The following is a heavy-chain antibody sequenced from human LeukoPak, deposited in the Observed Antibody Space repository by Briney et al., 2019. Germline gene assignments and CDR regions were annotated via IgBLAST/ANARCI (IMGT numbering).Heavy chain of an antibody. J-gene: IGHJ4*02. D-gene: IGHD5-24*01. CDR3: ARGSSWLQLRPFDY. CDR2: MSYDGGDK. Sequence: GRSLRLSCAASGFTFSSYTMHWVRQAPGKGLEWVAVMSYDGGDKYYAESVKGRFTISRDNSRTTVYLQMNSLRAEDTAVYYCARGSSWLQLRPFDYWGQGTLVTVSS. CDR1: GFTFSSYT. V-gene: IGHV3-30*01.